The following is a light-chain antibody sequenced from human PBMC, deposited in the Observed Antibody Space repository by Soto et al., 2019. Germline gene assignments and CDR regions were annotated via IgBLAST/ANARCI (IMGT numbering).Light chain of an antibody. CDR1: QSVYSL. Sequence: EIVLTQSPATLSLSPGERATLSCRASQSVYSLLAWYQQKPGQAPRLLIYDAANRATGIPARFSGSGYGTAFTLTISSLEPEDFAVYYCQQRANLWTFGQGTRVQIK. CDR3: QQRANLWT. J-gene: IGKJ1*01. CDR2: DAA. V-gene: IGKV3-11*01.